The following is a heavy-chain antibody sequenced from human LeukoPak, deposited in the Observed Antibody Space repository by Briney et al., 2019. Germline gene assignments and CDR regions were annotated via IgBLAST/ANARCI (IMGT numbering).Heavy chain of an antibody. D-gene: IGHD2-21*01. CDR3: AGDSGYVVVAKQVSAFDI. CDR1: GDSVSSNSAA. Sequence: QTLSLTCAISGDSVSSNSAAWNWIRQSPSRGLEWLGRTYYRSKWYNDYAVSVKSRITINPDTSKNQFSLQLNSVTPEDTAVYYCAGDSGYVVVAKQVSAFDIWGQGTMVTVSS. CDR2: TYYRSKWYN. J-gene: IGHJ3*02. V-gene: IGHV6-1*01.